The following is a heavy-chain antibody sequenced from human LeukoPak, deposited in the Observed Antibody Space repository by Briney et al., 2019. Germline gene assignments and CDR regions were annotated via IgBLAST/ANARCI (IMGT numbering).Heavy chain of an antibody. CDR1: GGSFSGYY. CDR3: ARDAPSGYGPRFDY. J-gene: IGHJ4*02. CDR2: TYSSGNT. D-gene: IGHD3-22*01. V-gene: IGHV4-59*01. Sequence: PSETLSLTCAVYGGSFSGYYWSWIRQPPGKGLEWIGFTYSSGNTNYNPSLKSRVTISVDTSKNQFSLKLSSVTAADTAVYYCARDAPSGYGPRFDYWGQGTLVTVSS.